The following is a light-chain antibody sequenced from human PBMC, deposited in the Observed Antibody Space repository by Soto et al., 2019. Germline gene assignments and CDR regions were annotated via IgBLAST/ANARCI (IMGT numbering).Light chain of an antibody. CDR3: QQYGNSPLT. V-gene: IGKV3-20*01. Sequence: EIVLTQSPGTLSLSPGEGATLSCRASQSVRSSYFAWYQQKPGQAPRLLIFGASTRAPGIPDRFSGSGSGTDFTLTISKLEPEDFALFYCQQYGNSPLTFGGGTKVDIX. CDR2: GAS. CDR1: QSVRSSY. J-gene: IGKJ4*01.